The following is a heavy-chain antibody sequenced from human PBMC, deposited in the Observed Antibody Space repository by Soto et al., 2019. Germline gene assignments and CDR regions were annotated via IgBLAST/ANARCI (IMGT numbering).Heavy chain of an antibody. CDR3: ARGVAAAGTRWVWENWFDP. V-gene: IGHV3-30-3*01. J-gene: IGHJ5*02. CDR1: GFTFSSYA. CDR2: ISYDGSNK. Sequence: GGSLRLSCAASGFTFSSYAMHWVRQAPGKGLEWVAVISYDGSNKYYADSVKGRFTISRDNSKNTLYLQMNSLRAEDTAVYYCARGVAAAGTRWVWENWFDPWGQGTLVTVSS. D-gene: IGHD6-13*01.